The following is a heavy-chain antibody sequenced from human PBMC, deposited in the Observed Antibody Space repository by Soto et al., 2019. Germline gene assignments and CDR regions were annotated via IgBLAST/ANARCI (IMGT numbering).Heavy chain of an antibody. D-gene: IGHD1-1*01. J-gene: IGHJ4*02. CDR2: ISYSGST. V-gene: IGHV4-61*01. CDR3: ARYTTGGTGFDY. Sequence: SETLSLTCTVSGGSVSSGSYYWSWIRQPPGKGLEWIGYISYSGSTNYKSSLKSRVTISKDTSENQFSLRLSSVTAADTAVYYCARYTTGGTGFDYWGQGTLVTVSS. CDR1: GGSVSSGSYY.